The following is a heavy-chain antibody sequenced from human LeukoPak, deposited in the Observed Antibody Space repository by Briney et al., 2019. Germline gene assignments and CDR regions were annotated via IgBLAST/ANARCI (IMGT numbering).Heavy chain of an antibody. CDR1: GFTFSSYA. V-gene: IGHV3-23*01. J-gene: IGHJ6*03. D-gene: IGHD2-15*01. Sequence: PGGSLRLSCAASGFTFSSYAMSWVRQAPGKGLEWVSAISGSGGSTYYADSVKGRFTISRDNSKNTLYLQMNSLRAEDTAVYYCAKGRYCSGGSCYYYYMDVWGKGTTVTVSS. CDR3: AKGRYCSGGSCYYYYMDV. CDR2: ISGSGGST.